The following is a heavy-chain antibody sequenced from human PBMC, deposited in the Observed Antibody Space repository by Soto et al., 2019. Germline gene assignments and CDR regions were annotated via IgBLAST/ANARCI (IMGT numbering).Heavy chain of an antibody. CDR1: GYTFTSYG. D-gene: IGHD3-22*01. V-gene: IGHV1-18*01. Sequence: QVQLVQSGAEVKKPGASVKVSCKASGYTFTSYGISWVRQAPGQGLEWMGWISAYNGNTNYAQKLQGRVTMTTDTSTSKAYMELGRLRSDDTGVYFFWRDGRLAYSYYYDSSGYTPGMDVWGQGTTVTVSS. J-gene: IGHJ6*02. CDR3: WRDGRLAYSYYYDSSGYTPGMDV. CDR2: ISAYNGNT.